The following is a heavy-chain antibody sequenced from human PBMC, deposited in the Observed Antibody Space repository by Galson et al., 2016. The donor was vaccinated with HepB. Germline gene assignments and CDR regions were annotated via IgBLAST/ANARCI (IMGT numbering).Heavy chain of an antibody. CDR2: IRYGRSKK. Sequence: SLRLSCAASGFNFSNYAIHWVRQAPGMGLEWVSHIRYGRSKKYYADSVKGRFTISRDSSRNSVYLQMNSLRVEDTALYYCARNRKSSPRNSGRYFDFWGPGTLVAVSS. D-gene: IGHD1-14*01. V-gene: IGHV3-30*04. J-gene: IGHJ2*01. CDR1: GFNFSNYA. CDR3: ARNRKSSPRNSGRYFDF.